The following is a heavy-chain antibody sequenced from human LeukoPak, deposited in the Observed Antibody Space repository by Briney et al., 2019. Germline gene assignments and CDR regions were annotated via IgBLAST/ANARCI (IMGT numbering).Heavy chain of an antibody. V-gene: IGHV3-48*04. CDR2: ISSSSSTI. D-gene: IGHD3-22*01. CDR3: ARDIYYDSSGYYGSVY. CDR1: GFTLSSYS. J-gene: IGHJ4*02. Sequence: GGSLRLSCAASGFTLSSYSMNWVRQAPGKGLEWVSYISSSSSTIYYADSVKGRFTISRDNAKNSLYLQMNSLRAEDTAVYYCARDIYYDSSGYYGSVYWGQGTLVTVSS.